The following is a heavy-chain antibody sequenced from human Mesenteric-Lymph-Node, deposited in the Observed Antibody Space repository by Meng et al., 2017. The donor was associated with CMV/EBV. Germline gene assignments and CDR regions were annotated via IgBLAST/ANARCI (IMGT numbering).Heavy chain of an antibody. J-gene: IGHJ4*02. D-gene: IGHD2-2*01. V-gene: IGHV1-18*01. Sequence: ASVKVSCKASRGTFSRSGICWVRRPPGQGLEWMGWISAYNGNTNYAQKLQGRVTMTTDTSTSTAYMELRSLRSDDTAVYYCARDEGYCSSTSCYLFDYWGQGTLVTVSS. CDR1: RGTFSRSG. CDR3: ARDEGYCSSTSCYLFDY. CDR2: ISAYNGNT.